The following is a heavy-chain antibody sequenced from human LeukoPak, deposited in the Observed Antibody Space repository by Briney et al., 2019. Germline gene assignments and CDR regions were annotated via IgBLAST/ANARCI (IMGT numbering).Heavy chain of an antibody. CDR3: ARSDTAKSYYYMDV. J-gene: IGHJ6*03. V-gene: IGHV4-34*01. CDR2: INHSGST. D-gene: IGHD5-18*01. Sequence: PSETLSLTCAVYGGSFSGYYWSWIRQPPGKGLEWIGEINHSGSTNYNPSLKSRVTISVDTSKDQFSLKLSSVTAADTAVYYCARSDTAKSYYYMDVWGKGTTVTISS. CDR1: GGSFSGYY.